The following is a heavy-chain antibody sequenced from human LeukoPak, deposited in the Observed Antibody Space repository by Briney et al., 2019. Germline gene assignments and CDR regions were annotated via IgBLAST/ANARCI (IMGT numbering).Heavy chain of an antibody. CDR3: ARTEEHSGWYEPPLYFDY. CDR2: INPSGGST. D-gene: IGHD6-19*01. CDR1: GYPFTSYY. Sequence: GASVKVSCKASGYPFTSYYMHWVRQAPGHGLEWMGIINPSGGSTSYAQKFQGRVTMTRDTSTSTVYMELSSLRSEDTAVYYCARTEEHSGWYEPPLYFDYWGQGTLVTVSS. J-gene: IGHJ4*02. V-gene: IGHV1-46*01.